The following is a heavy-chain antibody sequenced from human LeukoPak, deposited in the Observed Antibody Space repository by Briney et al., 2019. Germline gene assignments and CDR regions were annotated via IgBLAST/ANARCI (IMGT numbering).Heavy chain of an antibody. D-gene: IGHD5-24*01. CDR1: GYSFTGYY. CDR2: INPNSGGT. CDR3: ARDRDGYNYVIDY. J-gene: IGHJ4*02. Sequence: ASVKVSCKASGYSFTGYYMHWVRQAPGQGLEWMGWINPNSGGTNYAQKFQGRVTMTRDTSISTVYMELSRLRSDDTAVYYCARDRDGYNYVIDYWGQGTPVTVSS. V-gene: IGHV1-2*02.